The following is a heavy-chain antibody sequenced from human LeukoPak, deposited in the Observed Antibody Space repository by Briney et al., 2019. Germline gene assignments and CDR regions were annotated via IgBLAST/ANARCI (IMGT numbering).Heavy chain of an antibody. CDR2: ISSSSSYI. CDR3: ARDSLKQWLVRGGAFDI. D-gene: IGHD6-19*01. V-gene: IGHV3-21*01. J-gene: IGHJ3*02. Sequence: GGSLRLSCAASGFTFSSYSMNWVRQAPGKGLEWVSSISSSSSYIYYADSVKGRFTISRDNAKNSLYLQMNSLRAEDTAVYYCARDSLKQWLVRGGAFDIWGQGTMVTVSS. CDR1: GFTFSSYS.